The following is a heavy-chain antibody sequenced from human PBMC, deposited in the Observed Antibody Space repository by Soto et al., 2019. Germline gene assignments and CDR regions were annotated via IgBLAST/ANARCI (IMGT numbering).Heavy chain of an antibody. CDR2: ISYDGSNK. J-gene: IGHJ6*02. Sequence: GGSLRLSCAASGFTFSSYAMHWVRQAPGKGLEWVAVISYDGSNKYYADSVKGRFTISRDNSKNTLYLQMNSLRAEDTAVYYCARGWGKITMVPKFRMDVWGQGTTVTDAS. CDR3: ARGWGKITMVPKFRMDV. V-gene: IGHV3-30-3*01. D-gene: IGHD3-10*01. CDR1: GFTFSSYA.